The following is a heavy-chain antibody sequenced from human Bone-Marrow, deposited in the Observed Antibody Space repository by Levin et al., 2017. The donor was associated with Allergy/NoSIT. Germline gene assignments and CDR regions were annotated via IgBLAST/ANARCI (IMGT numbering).Heavy chain of an antibody. CDR2: ISIDSSYT. Sequence: GGSLRLSCTVSGFSLTDYYMSWIRQAPGKGPEYVSYISIDSSYTKYADSVKGRFTISRDNAKKSLFLQMNSLRAADTAVYYCASLYGTGSYPVSYWGQGTLVTVSS. CDR3: ASLYGTGSYPVSY. CDR1: GFSLTDYY. D-gene: IGHD3-10*01. J-gene: IGHJ4*02. V-gene: IGHV3-11*03.